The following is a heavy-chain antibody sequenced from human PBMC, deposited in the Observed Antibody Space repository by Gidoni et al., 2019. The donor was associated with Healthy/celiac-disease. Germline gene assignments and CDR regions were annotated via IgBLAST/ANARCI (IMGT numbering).Heavy chain of an antibody. D-gene: IGHD6-13*01. V-gene: IGHV4-39*01. CDR3: ARPYSSSWYVGGYMDV. CDR2: IYYSGST. CDR1: GGSITSSSYY. J-gene: IGHJ6*03. Sequence: QLQLQESGPGLVKPSETLSLTCTVSGGSITSSSYYWGWIRQPPGKGLEWIGSIYYSGSTYYNPSLKSRVTISVDTSKTQFSLKLSSVTAADTAVYYCARPYSSSWYVGGYMDVWGKGTTVTVSS.